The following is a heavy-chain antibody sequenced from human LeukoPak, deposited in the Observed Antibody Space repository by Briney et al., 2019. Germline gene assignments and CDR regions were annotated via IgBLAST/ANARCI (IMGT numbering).Heavy chain of an antibody. Sequence: GGSLSLSCAASGFTFSSYSMSWVRQAQGKGLEWVSYISNSTSTIYYADSVKGRFTISRDNAKNSLYLQMNSLRAEDTAVYYCARDLGIAAAGGYDYWGQGTLVTDSS. CDR2: ISNSTSTI. V-gene: IGHV3-48*01. CDR1: GFTFSSYS. J-gene: IGHJ4*02. D-gene: IGHD6-13*01. CDR3: ARDLGIAAAGGYDY.